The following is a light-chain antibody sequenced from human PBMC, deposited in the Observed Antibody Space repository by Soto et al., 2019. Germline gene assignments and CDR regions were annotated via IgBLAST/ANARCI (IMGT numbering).Light chain of an antibody. CDR2: DVT. V-gene: IGLV2-14*03. CDR3: ASYTTTNILL. J-gene: IGLJ1*01. Sequence: QSVLTQPASVSGSPGQWITISCSGPTTDIHDFNSISWYQHHPGKAPKLIAYDVTRRPSGVSRRFSGSKSGLTASLTISGLQAEAEADYFCASYTTTNILLFGTATKVTVL. CDR1: TTDIHDFNS.